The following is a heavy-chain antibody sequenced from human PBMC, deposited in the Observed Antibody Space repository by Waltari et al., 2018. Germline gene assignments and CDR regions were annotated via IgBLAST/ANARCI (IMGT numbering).Heavy chain of an antibody. J-gene: IGHJ5*02. Sequence: QVQLVQSGAEVKKPGASVKVSCKASGSTCTGYYMHWVRQAPGQGLEWMGWLNPNSGGTNYAQKFQGRVTMTRDTSISTAYMELSRLRSDDTAVYYCARTIAAAANYNWFDPWGQGTLVTVSS. CDR3: ARTIAAAANYNWFDP. CDR2: LNPNSGGT. CDR1: GSTCTGYY. D-gene: IGHD6-13*01. V-gene: IGHV1-2*02.